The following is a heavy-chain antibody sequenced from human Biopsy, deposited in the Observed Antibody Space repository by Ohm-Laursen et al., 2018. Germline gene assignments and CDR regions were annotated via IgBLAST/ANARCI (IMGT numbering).Heavy chain of an antibody. Sequence: SETLSLTWAVSGGYISHYYWTWIRQPAGQGLEWIGRIYITGETDYNPSLKSQVTMSVDSSKKQFSLKLKSVTAADTAIYYCARAPPLIRGVVESWFDPWGQGILVTVSS. D-gene: IGHD3-10*01. CDR3: ARAPPLIRGVVESWFDP. V-gene: IGHV4-4*07. CDR1: GGYISHYY. CDR2: IYITGET. J-gene: IGHJ5*02.